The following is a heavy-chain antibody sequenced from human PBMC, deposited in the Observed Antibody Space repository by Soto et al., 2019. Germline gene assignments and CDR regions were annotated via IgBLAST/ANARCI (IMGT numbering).Heavy chain of an antibody. CDR2: ISAHNGNT. J-gene: IGHJ6*02. D-gene: IGHD6-19*01. CDR3: ARDPVHIDPYSSGWWEYYYGMDV. V-gene: IGHV1-18*01. CDR1: GYTFTSYG. Sequence: QVQLVQSGAEVKKPGASVKVSCKASGYTFTSYGISWVRQAPGQGLEWIGWISAHNGNTNYAQKVQGRVTMTTDTSTSTAYMDLRSLRSDDTAVYYCARDPVHIDPYSSGWWEYYYGMDVWGQGTTVTVSS.